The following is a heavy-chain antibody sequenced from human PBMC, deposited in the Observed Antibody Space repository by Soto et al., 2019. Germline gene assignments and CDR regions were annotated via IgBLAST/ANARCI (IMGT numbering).Heavy chain of an antibody. V-gene: IGHV4-59*08. CDR3: VRQGIGNLHGLVDV. D-gene: IGHD1-1*01. CDR1: SGPSSSHN. CDR2: VYSTGGT. Sequence: QVQLQQSGPGLVKPSETLSLTCSVSSGPSSSHNWGWIRQPPGRGLEWIGYVYSTGGTSYNPSLKSRVTISADTSTNHISLTMTSVNAADTAVYYCVRQGIGNLHGLVDVWGQGTTVRVSS. J-gene: IGHJ6*02.